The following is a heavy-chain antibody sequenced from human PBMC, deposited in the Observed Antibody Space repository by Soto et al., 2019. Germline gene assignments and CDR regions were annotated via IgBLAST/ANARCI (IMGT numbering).Heavy chain of an antibody. J-gene: IGHJ6*02. D-gene: IGHD6-13*01. CDR1: GFTFSNAW. Sequence: PVGSLRLCCAASGFTFSNAWMSWVRQAPGKGLEWVGRIKSKTDGGTTDYAAPVKGRFTISRDDSKNTLYLQMNSLKTEDTAVYYCTTDSSRNYYYGMDVWGQGTTVTVSS. V-gene: IGHV3-15*01. CDR2: IKSKTDGGTT. CDR3: TTDSSRNYYYGMDV.